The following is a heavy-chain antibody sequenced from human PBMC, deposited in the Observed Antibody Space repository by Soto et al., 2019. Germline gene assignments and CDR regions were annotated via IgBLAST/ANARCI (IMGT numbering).Heavy chain of an antibody. Sequence: GGSLRLSCAASRFTFSSYWMHWVRQAPGKGLVWVSHIHGDGSTTSYADSVKGRFTISRDNAKSVLYLQMNSLIAEDTAVYYCARFTGFWSAIDYWGLGTLVTVSS. CDR1: RFTFSSYW. CDR2: IHGDGSTT. J-gene: IGHJ4*02. D-gene: IGHD3-3*01. V-gene: IGHV3-74*01. CDR3: ARFTGFWSAIDY.